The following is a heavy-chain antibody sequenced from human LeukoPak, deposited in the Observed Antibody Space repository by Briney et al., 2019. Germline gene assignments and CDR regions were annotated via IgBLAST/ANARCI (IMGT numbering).Heavy chain of an antibody. V-gene: IGHV3-23*01. Sequence: GGSLRLSCAASGFTFSSYAMSWVRQAPGKGLEWVSAISGSGGSTYYADSVKGRFTISRDNAKNSLYLQMNSLRAEDTAVYYCASESYDSSGYYISWGQGTLVTVSS. CDR2: ISGSGGST. J-gene: IGHJ4*02. CDR3: ASESYDSSGYYIS. D-gene: IGHD3-22*01. CDR1: GFTFSSYA.